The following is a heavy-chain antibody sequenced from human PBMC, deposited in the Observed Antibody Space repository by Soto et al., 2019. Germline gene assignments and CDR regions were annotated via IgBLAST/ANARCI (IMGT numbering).Heavy chain of an antibody. J-gene: IGHJ3*02. CDR3: ARRQYQLLSRPGLYAFDI. CDR1: GFTFSSYS. CDR2: ISSSSSTI. Sequence: EVQLVESGGGLVQPGGSLRLSCAASGFTFSSYSMNWVRQAPGKGLEWVSYISSSSSTIYYADSVKGRFTISRDNAKNSLYLQMNSLRAEDTAVYYCARRQYQLLSRPGLYAFDIWGQGTTVTVSS. D-gene: IGHD2-2*01. V-gene: IGHV3-48*01.